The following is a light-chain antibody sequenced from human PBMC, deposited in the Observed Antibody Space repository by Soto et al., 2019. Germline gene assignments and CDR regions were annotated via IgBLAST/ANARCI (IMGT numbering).Light chain of an antibody. CDR3: NSYASSGSLV. Sequence: QSVLTQPASVSGSPGQSITLSCTGTSSDVGGYNYVSWYQQHPGKAPKLMIYEVSNRPSGVCNRFSGSKSGNTASLTISGLQAEDEADYYCNSYASSGSLVFGTGTKVTVL. J-gene: IGLJ1*01. CDR1: SSDVGGYNY. V-gene: IGLV2-14*01. CDR2: EVS.